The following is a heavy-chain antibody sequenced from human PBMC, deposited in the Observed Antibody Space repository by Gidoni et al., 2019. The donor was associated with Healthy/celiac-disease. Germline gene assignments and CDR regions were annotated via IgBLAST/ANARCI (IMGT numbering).Heavy chain of an antibody. D-gene: IGHD3-10*01. CDR2: SYYSGST. Sequence: QVQLQESGPGLVKPSETLSLTCTVPGGSISSYYWSWIRQPPGKGLEWIGYSYYSGSTNYNPSLKSRVTISVDTSKSQFSLKLSSVAAADTAVYYCARERVGSWSLDYWGQGTLVTVSA. V-gene: IGHV4-59*01. CDR3: ARERVGSWSLDY. J-gene: IGHJ4*02. CDR1: GGSISSYY.